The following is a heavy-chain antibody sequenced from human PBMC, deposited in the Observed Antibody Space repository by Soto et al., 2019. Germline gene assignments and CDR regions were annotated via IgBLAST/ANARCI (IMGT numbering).Heavy chain of an antibody. CDR1: GFTFSSYG. CDR2: ISYDGSNK. D-gene: IGHD3-22*01. J-gene: IGHJ6*02. CDR3: AKGTYDSSGPIPLGCGMDV. V-gene: IGHV3-30*18. Sequence: QVQLVESGGGVVQPGRSLRLSCAASGFTFSSYGMHWVRQAPGKGLEWVAVISYDGSNKYYADSVKGRFTISRDNSKNTLYLQMNSLRAEDTAVYYCAKGTYDSSGPIPLGCGMDVWGQGTTVTVSS.